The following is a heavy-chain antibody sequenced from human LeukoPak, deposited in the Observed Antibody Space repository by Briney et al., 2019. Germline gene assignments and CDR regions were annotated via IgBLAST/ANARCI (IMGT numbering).Heavy chain of an antibody. CDR3: ARGPMVRSNLYGY. J-gene: IGHJ4*02. Sequence: GDSLSLFCSASGFSVSRVSWVRPAPEGGLEWVSYISSSGRTIYSADSLWGRVSTSRDNAKNSLYLQMHRLRAEDTAVYYCARGPMVRSNLYGYWGQGTLVSV. CDR2: ISSSGRTI. CDR1: GFSVSRV. V-gene: IGHV3-48*04. D-gene: IGHD3-10*01.